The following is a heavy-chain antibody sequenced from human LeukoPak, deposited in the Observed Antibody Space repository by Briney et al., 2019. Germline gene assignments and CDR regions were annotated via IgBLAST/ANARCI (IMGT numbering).Heavy chain of an antibody. V-gene: IGHV1-18*01. CDR1: GYTFTSYG. CDR3: ARDSPYYYDSSVNAFDI. Sequence: ASVKVSRKASGYTFTSYGISWVRQAPGQGLEWMGWISAYNGNTNYAQKLQGRVTMTTDTSTSTAYMELRSLRSDDTAVYYCARDSPYYYDSSVNAFDIWGQGTMVTVSS. CDR2: ISAYNGNT. D-gene: IGHD3-22*01. J-gene: IGHJ3*02.